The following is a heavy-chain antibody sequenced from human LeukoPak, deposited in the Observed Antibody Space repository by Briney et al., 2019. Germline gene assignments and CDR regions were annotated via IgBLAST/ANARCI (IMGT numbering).Heavy chain of an antibody. CDR3: ARHGYCSGGSCAYYSYYGMDV. CDR1: GGSISSSSYY. J-gene: IGHJ6*02. Sequence: PSETLSLTCTVSGGSISSSSYYWGWIRQPPGKGLEWIGNIYYSGSTYYNPSLKSRVTISVDTSKNQFSLKLSSVTAADTAVYYCARHGYCSGGSCAYYSYYGMDVWGQGTTVTVSS. CDR2: IYYSGST. V-gene: IGHV4-39*01. D-gene: IGHD2-15*01.